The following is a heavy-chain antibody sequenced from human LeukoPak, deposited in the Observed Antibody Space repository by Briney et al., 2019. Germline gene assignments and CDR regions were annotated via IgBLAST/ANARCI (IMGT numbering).Heavy chain of an antibody. Sequence: PGGSLRLSCAASGFRFNDYAMNWVRQAPGKGLEWVSYISSSGSSIYYADSVKGRFTISRDNAKNSLYLQMNSLRAEDTAIYYCARDENGDFSFDYWGQGTLVTVSS. J-gene: IGHJ4*02. CDR1: GFRFNDYA. V-gene: IGHV3-48*03. CDR3: ARDENGDFSFDY. D-gene: IGHD4-17*01. CDR2: ISSSGSSI.